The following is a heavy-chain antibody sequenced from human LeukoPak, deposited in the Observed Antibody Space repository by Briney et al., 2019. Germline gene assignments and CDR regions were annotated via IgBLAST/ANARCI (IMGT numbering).Heavy chain of an antibody. CDR3: LGYYSGSPN. J-gene: IGHJ4*02. CDR2: ISRDGRTT. CDR1: GFTFSYNW. V-gene: IGHV3-74*01. Sequence: GGSLRLSCAASGFTFSYNWMHWVRQAPGRGLVWVSRISRDGRTTLYADSVKGRFTISRDSAKNTLFLQMNDLRAEDTAVYYCLGYYSGSPNWGQGTLVTVSS. D-gene: IGHD3-10*01.